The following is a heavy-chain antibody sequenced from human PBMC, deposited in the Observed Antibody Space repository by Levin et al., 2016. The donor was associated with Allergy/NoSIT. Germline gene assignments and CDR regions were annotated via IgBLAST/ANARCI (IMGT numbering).Heavy chain of an antibody. V-gene: IGHV4-59*01. CDR3: ARGGRVGSSWYPLTGDYYYYGMDV. CDR1: GGSISSYY. J-gene: IGHJ6*02. Sequence: SETLSLTCTVSGGSISSYYWSWIRQPPGKGLEWIGYIYYSGSTNYNPSLKSRVTISVDTSKNQFSLKLSSVTAADTAVYYCARGGRVGSSWYPLTGDYYYYGMDVWGQGTTVTVSS. D-gene: IGHD6-13*01. CDR2: IYYSGST.